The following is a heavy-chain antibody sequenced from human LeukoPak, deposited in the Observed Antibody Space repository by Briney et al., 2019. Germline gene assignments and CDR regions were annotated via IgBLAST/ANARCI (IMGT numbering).Heavy chain of an antibody. CDR2: INPNSGGT. V-gene: IGHV1-2*02. CDR1: GYNFTGYY. D-gene: IGHD4-23*01. Sequence: GASVKVSCKASGYNFTGYYMHWVRQAPGQGLEWMGWINPNSGGTKYAQKFQGRLTMTRDTSISTANMELSRLRSDDTAVYYCARERTTVVTLDYYYGMDVWGQGTTVTVSS. J-gene: IGHJ6*02. CDR3: ARERTTVVTLDYYYGMDV.